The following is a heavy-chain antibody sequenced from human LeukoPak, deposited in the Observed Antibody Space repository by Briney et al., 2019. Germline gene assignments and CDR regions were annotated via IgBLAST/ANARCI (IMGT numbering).Heavy chain of an antibody. CDR1: GFTFSNYM. V-gene: IGHV3-74*01. Sequence: PGGSLRLSCAASGFTFSNYMIAWVRQAPGKGLVWVSTVNSDGSSTGYADSVKGRFTISRDNAENTVFLQLHSLRAEDTAVYYCTRGHPGKLDYWGQGTLVTVSS. CDR3: TRGHPGKLDY. J-gene: IGHJ4*01. D-gene: IGHD3-10*01. CDR2: VNSDGSST.